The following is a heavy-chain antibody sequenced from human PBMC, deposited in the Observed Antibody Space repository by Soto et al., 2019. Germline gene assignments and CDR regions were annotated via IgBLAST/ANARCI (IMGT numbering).Heavy chain of an antibody. CDR1: GFTFSSYG. D-gene: IGHD1-26*01. Sequence: GGSLRLSCAASGFTFSSYGMHWVRQAPGKGLEWVAVIWYDGSNKYYADSVKGRFTISRDNSKNTLYLQMNSLRAEDTAVYYCARDQGWELSAYFDYWGQGTLVTVSS. V-gene: IGHV3-33*01. J-gene: IGHJ4*02. CDR2: IWYDGSNK. CDR3: ARDQGWELSAYFDY.